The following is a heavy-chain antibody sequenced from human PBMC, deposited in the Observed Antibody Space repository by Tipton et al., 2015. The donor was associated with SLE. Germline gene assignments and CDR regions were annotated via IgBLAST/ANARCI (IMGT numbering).Heavy chain of an antibody. D-gene: IGHD3-3*01. CDR1: GYIFTNYD. CDR2: INPSGGST. Sequence: QSGAEVKKPGASVTVSCKTSGYIFTNYDIAWVRQTPGQGLEWMGIINPSGGSTNCAQKFQGRVTMTRETSTSTVYMELSSLRSDDSAVYYCARVDTILFGFFACWGQGSLVTVSS. V-gene: IGHV1-46*01. CDR3: ARVDTILFGFFAC. J-gene: IGHJ4*02.